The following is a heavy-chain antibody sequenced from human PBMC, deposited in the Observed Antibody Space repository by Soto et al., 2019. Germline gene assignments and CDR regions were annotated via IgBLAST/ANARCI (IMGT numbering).Heavy chain of an antibody. D-gene: IGHD2-15*01. CDR2: ISSSSSYI. Sequence: EVQLVESGGGLVKPGGSLRLSCAASGFTFSSYSMNWVRQAPGKGLEWVSSISSSSSYIYYADSVKGRFTISRDNAKNSLYLQMNSLRAEDTAVYYCAISGRGYCSGGSCYGDAFDIWGQGTMVTVSS. V-gene: IGHV3-21*01. CDR1: GFTFSSYS. CDR3: AISGRGYCSGGSCYGDAFDI. J-gene: IGHJ3*02.